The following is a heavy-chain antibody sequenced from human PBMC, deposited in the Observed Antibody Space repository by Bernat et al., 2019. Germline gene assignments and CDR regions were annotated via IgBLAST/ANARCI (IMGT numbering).Heavy chain of an antibody. CDR1: GFTFSSYG. D-gene: IGHD4-17*01. CDR3: ASTTVTTGVLDY. J-gene: IGHJ4*02. CDR2: ISYDGSNK. Sequence: QVQLVESGGGVVQPGRSLRLSCAASGFTFSSYGMHWVRQAPGKGLEWGAVISYDGSNKYYADSVKGRFTISRDNSKNTLYLQMNSLRAEDTAVYYCASTTVTTGVLDYWGQGTLVTVSS. V-gene: IGHV3-30*03.